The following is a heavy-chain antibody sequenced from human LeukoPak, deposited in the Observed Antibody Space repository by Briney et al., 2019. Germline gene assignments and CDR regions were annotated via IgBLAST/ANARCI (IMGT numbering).Heavy chain of an antibody. Sequence: SQTLSLTCTVSGGSISSGGYYWSWIRQHPGKGLEWIGYIYYSGSTYYNSSLKSRVTISVDTSKNQFSLKLSSVTAADTAVYYCASGPNCSSTSCYFGYYYYMDVWGKGTTVTVSS. J-gene: IGHJ6*03. CDR3: ASGPNCSSTSCYFGYYYYMDV. V-gene: IGHV4-31*03. CDR1: GGSISSGGYY. CDR2: IYYSGST. D-gene: IGHD2-2*01.